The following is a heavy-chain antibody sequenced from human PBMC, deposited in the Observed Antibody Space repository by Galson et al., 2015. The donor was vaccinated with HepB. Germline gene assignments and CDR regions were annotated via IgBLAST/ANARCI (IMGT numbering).Heavy chain of an antibody. J-gene: IGHJ6*02. CDR1: GFTFSSYG. Sequence: SLRLSCAASGFTFSSYGMHWVRQAPGKGLEWVAVISYDGSNKYYADSVKGRFTISRDNSKNTLYLQMNSLRAEDTAVYYCAKDLYAHQWELLWGFMGYYYGMDVWGQGTTVTVSS. V-gene: IGHV3-30*18. D-gene: IGHD1-26*01. CDR2: ISYDGSNK. CDR3: AKDLYAHQWELLWGFMGYYYGMDV.